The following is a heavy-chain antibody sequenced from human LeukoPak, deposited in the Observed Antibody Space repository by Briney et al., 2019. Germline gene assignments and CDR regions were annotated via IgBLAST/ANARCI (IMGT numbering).Heavy chain of an antibody. D-gene: IGHD5-12*01. CDR2: ISRSSSTI. CDR1: GFTFSSYN. Sequence: GGSLRLSCAASGFTFSSYNMNWVRQATGKGLEWVSHISRSSSTIYSADSVKGRFHIYRDNAKNSLYLQKNSLRDEDTAGYYCARDKPVATLGNYFDYWGQGTLVTVSS. CDR3: ARDKPVATLGNYFDY. V-gene: IGHV3-48*02. J-gene: IGHJ4*02.